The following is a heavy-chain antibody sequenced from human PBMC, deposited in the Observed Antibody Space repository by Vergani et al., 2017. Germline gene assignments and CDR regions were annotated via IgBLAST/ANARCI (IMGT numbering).Heavy chain of an antibody. CDR2: IIPIFGTA. CDR3: ARETLPCSSTSCYRASDAFDI. J-gene: IGHJ3*02. D-gene: IGHD2-2*02. Sequence: GQLVESGGGLVKPGGSLRLSCAASEFTFSDVWMSWVRQSPGQGLEWMGGIIPIFGTANYAQKFQGRVTITADESTSTAYMELSSLRSEDTAVYYCARETLPCSSTSCYRASDAFDIWGQGTMVTVSS. CDR1: EFTFSDVW. V-gene: IGHV1-69*01.